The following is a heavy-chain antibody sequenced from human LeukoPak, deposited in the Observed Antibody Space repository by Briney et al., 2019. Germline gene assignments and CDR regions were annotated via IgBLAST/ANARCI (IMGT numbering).Heavy chain of an antibody. CDR1: GGSISSSSYY. CDR2: IYYSGST. J-gene: IGHJ4*02. Sequence: SETLSLTCTVSGGSISSSSYYWGWIRQPPGKGLEWIGSIYYSGSTYYKSSLKSRVTVSVGASKNQFSLKLSSVTAADTAVYYCARVRSSGSSFHLFDYWGQGTLVTVSS. CDR3: ARVRSSGSSFHLFDY. V-gene: IGHV4-39*01. D-gene: IGHD1-26*01.